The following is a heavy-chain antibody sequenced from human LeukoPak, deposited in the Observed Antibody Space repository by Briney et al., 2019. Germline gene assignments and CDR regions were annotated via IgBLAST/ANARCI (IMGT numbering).Heavy chain of an antibody. CDR3: ARGYPRPFYDFWRKGAFDI. V-gene: IGHV3-23*01. CDR2: ISTSGGNT. J-gene: IGHJ3*02. CDR1: GFTFSSYA. Sequence: GGSLRLSCAASGFTFSSYAMNWVRQAPGKGLEWVSGISTSGGNTYDADSVKGRFTISRDNAKNSLYLQMNSLRAEDTAVYYCARGYPRPFYDFWRKGAFDIWGQGTMVTVSS. D-gene: IGHD3-3*01.